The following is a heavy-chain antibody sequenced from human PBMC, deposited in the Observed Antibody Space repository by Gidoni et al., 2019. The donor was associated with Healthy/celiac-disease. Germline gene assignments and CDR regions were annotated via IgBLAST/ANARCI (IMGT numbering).Heavy chain of an antibody. J-gene: IGHJ4*02. CDR2: IKSNTDGGTT. V-gene: IGHV3-15*01. D-gene: IGHD2-21*01. CDR3: TTDQGNCGGDC. CDR1: GCTVSNAW. Sequence: EVQLVESGGGLVKPGGSVRRSGAASGCTVSNAWMSWVRQAPGQGLVWVGRIKSNTDGGTTDYAAPVKGRFTISRDDSKTTLYLQMNSLKTEDTAVYYCTTDQGNCGGDCWGQGTLVTVSS.